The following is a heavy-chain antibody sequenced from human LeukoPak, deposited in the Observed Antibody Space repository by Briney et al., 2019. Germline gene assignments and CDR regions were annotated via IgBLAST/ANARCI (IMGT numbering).Heavy chain of an antibody. D-gene: IGHD3-22*01. J-gene: IGHJ4*02. CDR3: ARVRGYYDSSGYDY. Sequence: KASQTLSLTCTVSGASISSYYWSWIRQPPGKGLEWIGYIYYSGSTHYNPALKSRVTISEDPSKNQISLKLSSVTAADTAVYYCARVRGYYDSSGYDYWGQGTLVTVSS. CDR2: IYYSGST. V-gene: IGHV4-59*01. CDR1: GASISSYY.